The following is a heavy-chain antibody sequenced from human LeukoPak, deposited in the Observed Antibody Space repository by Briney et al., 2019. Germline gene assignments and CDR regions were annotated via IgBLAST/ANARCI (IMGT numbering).Heavy chain of an antibody. CDR2: ISYDGSNK. D-gene: IGHD2-15*01. CDR3: ARASGPLSF. J-gene: IGHJ4*02. V-gene: IGHV3-30-3*01. CDR1: GFTFSSYA. Sequence: PGRSLRLSCAASGFTFSSYAMLWVRPAPGKGLVWVAVISYDGSNKYYADSVKGRFTISRDNSKNTLYLQMNSLRAEDTAVYYCARASGPLSFWGQGTLVTVSS.